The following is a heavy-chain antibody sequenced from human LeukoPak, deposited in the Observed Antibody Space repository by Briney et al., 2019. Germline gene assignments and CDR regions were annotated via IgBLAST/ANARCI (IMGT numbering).Heavy chain of an antibody. D-gene: IGHD2-2*01. CDR3: AKHPHIVVVPAPFFY. CDR1: GFTFSSYA. CDR2: ISGSGGST. Sequence: GGSQRLSCAASGFTFSSYAMSWVRQAPGKGLEWVSAISGSGGSTYYADSVKGRFTISRDNSKNTLYLQMNSLRAEDTAAYYCAKHPHIVVVPAPFFYWGQGTLVTVSS. J-gene: IGHJ4*02. V-gene: IGHV3-23*01.